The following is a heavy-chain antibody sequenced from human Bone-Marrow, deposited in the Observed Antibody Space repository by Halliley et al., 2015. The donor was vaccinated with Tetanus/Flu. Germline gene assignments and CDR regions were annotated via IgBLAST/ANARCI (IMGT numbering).Heavy chain of an antibody. J-gene: IGHJ4*02. D-gene: IGHD2-21*02. Sequence: TLSLTCTVSGGSISSDYWSWIRQHPGKGLEWIGNIFYSGSTYYNPSLKSRLTISVDTSKNQFSLKLSSVTAADTAVYYCARAIVVLTANYFDYWGQGTLVTVSS. V-gene: IGHV4-31*03. CDR3: ARAIVVLTANYFDY. CDR2: IFYSGST. CDR1: GGSISSDY.